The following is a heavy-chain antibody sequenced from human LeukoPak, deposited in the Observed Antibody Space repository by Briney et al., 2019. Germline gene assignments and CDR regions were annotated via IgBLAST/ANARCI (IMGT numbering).Heavy chain of an antibody. CDR1: GGSISSYY. V-gene: IGHV4-59*01. CDR3: ARHRGSGSQYYYYYYMDV. Sequence: SETLSLTCTVSGGSISSYYWSWIRQPPGKGLEWIGYIYYSGSTNYNPSLKSRVTISVDTSKNQFSLKLSSVTAADTAVYYCARHRGSGSQYYYYYYMDVWGKGTTVTISS. J-gene: IGHJ6*03. CDR2: IYYSGST. D-gene: IGHD3-10*01.